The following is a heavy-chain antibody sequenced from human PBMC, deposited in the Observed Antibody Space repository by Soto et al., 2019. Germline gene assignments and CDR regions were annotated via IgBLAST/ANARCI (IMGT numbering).Heavy chain of an antibody. CDR3: AALYNWNDVDY. CDR1: GGSFSGYY. D-gene: IGHD1-20*01. CDR2: INHSGST. Sequence: QVQLQQWGAGLLKPSETLSLTCAVYGGSFSGYYWSWIRQPPGKGLEWIGEINHSGSTNYNPSLKRRVTISVDTSKNQFSLKLSSVTAADTAVYYWAALYNWNDVDYWGQGTLVTVSS. V-gene: IGHV4-34*01. J-gene: IGHJ4*02.